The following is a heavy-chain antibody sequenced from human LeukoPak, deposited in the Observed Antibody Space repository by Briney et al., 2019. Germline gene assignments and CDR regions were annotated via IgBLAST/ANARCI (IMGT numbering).Heavy chain of an antibody. CDR1: GGSISTYY. J-gene: IGHJ4*02. Sequence: SETLSLTCTLSGGSISTYYWSWIRQPPGKGLEWIGYIYHSGSTNYNPSLKSRVTISVDTSKNQFSLNLSSVTAADTAVYYCARGGGYASPIGYWGQGALVTVSS. V-gene: IGHV4-59*01. CDR3: ARGGGYASPIGY. CDR2: IYHSGST. D-gene: IGHD5-12*01.